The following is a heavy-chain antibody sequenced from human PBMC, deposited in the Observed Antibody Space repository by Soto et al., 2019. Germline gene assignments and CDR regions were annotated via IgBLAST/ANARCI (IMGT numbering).Heavy chain of an antibody. CDR1: GGSISSYY. V-gene: IGHV4-59*01. Sequence: QVQLQESGPGLVKPSETLSLTCTVSGGSISSYYWSWIRQPPGKGLEWIGYIYYSGSTNYNPSLKSRVTISVDTSKNQFSLKLSSVTAADTAVYYCARGGGLYGMDVWGQGTTVTVSS. D-gene: IGHD2-15*01. J-gene: IGHJ6*02. CDR3: ARGGGLYGMDV. CDR2: IYYSGST.